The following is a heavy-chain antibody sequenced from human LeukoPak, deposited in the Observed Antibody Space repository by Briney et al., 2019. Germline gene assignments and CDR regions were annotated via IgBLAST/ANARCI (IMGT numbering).Heavy chain of an antibody. CDR2: ISSSGRTI. D-gene: IGHD6-13*01. V-gene: IGHV3-48*03. J-gene: IGHJ6*03. CDR1: GFTFSSYE. Sequence: GRSLRLSCAASGFTFSSYEMNSVRQPPRKGLEWVSYISSSGRTINHADSVKGRFTISRDNGKNSLYLQMNSLRAEDTAVYYCASHTRLAAAGSIYYYYMDVWGKGTTVTVSS. CDR3: ASHTRLAAAGSIYYYYMDV.